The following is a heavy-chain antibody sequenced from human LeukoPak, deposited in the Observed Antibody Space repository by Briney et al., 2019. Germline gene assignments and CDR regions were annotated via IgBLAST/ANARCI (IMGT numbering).Heavy chain of an antibody. CDR1: GYDFITYG. D-gene: IGHD6-13*01. Sequence: ASVKVSCKASGYDFITYGFSWVRQAPGQGLEWMGWINPYHGKTKYAQKFQDRVTLTTDTSTATAHMELRRLSSDDTAIYFCARGRISAAVLDYWGPGTLVTVSS. J-gene: IGHJ4*02. CDR3: ARGRISAAVLDY. V-gene: IGHV1-18*01. CDR2: INPYHGKT.